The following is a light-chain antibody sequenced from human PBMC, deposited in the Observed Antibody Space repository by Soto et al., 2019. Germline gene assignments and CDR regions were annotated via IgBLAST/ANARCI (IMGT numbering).Light chain of an antibody. CDR1: SSDIGAYNS. CDR2: DVS. Sequence: QSVLTQPASGSAFPGQSITISCTGTSSDIGAYNSVSWYQQHPGKAPQLMIYDVSYRPSGISSRFSGSKSGNTASMTISGLQADDDADYYCASYTSARIRVFGGGTKVTVL. V-gene: IGLV2-14*01. J-gene: IGLJ2*01. CDR3: ASYTSARIRV.